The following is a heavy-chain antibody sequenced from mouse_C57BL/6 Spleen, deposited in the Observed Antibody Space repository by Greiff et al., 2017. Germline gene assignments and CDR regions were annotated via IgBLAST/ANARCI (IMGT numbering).Heavy chain of an antibody. V-gene: IGHV1-15*01. D-gene: IGHD2-14*01. CDR2: IDPETGGT. CDR3: TGVRSYYWYFDV. J-gene: IGHJ1*03. CDR1: GYTFTDYE. Sequence: VQLQQSGAELVRPGASVTLSCKASGYTFTDYEMHWVKQTPVHGLEWIGAIDPETGGTAYNQKFKGKAILTADKSSSTAYMELRSLTSEDSAVYYCTGVRSYYWYFDVWGTGTTVTVSS.